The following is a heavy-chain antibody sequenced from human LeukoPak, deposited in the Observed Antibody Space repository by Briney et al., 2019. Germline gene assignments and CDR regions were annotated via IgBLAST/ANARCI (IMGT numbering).Heavy chain of an antibody. Sequence: GASVKVSCKASGYTFTSYGISWVRQAPGQGLEWMGWISAYNGNTNYAQKLQGRVTMTTDTSTSTAYMELRSLRSDDTAVYYCARGYCSGGSCYSSYYYSYMDVWGKGTTVTVSS. J-gene: IGHJ6*03. CDR1: GYTFTSYG. V-gene: IGHV1-18*01. D-gene: IGHD2-15*01. CDR3: ARGYCSGGSCYSSYYYSYMDV. CDR2: ISAYNGNT.